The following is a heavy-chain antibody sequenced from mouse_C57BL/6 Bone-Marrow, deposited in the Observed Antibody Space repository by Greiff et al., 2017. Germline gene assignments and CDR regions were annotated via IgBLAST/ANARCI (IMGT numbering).Heavy chain of an antibody. CDR3: TRGGIYYGNYVAFAY. D-gene: IGHD2-1*01. Sequence: EVKLVESGAGLVKPGGSLKLSCAASGFTFSSYAMSWVRQTPEKRLEWVAYISSGGDYIYYADTVKGRFTISRDNARNTLYLQMSSLKSEDTAMYYCTRGGIYYGNYVAFAYWGQGTLVTVSA. V-gene: IGHV5-9-1*02. CDR1: GFTFSSYA. J-gene: IGHJ3*01. CDR2: ISSGGDYI.